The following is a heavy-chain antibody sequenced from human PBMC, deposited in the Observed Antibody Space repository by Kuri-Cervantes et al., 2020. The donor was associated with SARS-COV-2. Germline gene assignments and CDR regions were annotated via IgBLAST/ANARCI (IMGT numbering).Heavy chain of an antibody. J-gene: IGHJ3*02. CDR2: ISGSGGST. CDR1: GFTFSSYA. Sequence: GGSLRLSCAASGFTFSSYAVSWVRQAPGKGLEWVSAISGSGGSTYYADSVKGRFTISRDNSKNTLYLQMNSLRAEDTAVYYCAKDPQLGDAFDIWGQGTMVTVSS. V-gene: IGHV3-23*01. CDR3: AKDPQLGDAFDI. D-gene: IGHD6-6*01.